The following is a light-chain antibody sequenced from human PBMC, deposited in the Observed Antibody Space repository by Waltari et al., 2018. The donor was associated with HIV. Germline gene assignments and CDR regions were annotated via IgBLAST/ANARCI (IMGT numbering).Light chain of an antibody. CDR2: RKN. CDR1: SSNVGSNY. CDR3: AAWDDNLSGWV. J-gene: IGLJ3*02. Sequence: QSVLTQPPSASGTPGQSVPIPCSGSSSNVGSNYVSWYQQLPGTAPKLLIYRKNQRPSGVPGRFSGFKSGTSASLAISGLRSEDEADYYCAAWDDNLSGWVFGGGSKLTIL. V-gene: IGLV1-47*01.